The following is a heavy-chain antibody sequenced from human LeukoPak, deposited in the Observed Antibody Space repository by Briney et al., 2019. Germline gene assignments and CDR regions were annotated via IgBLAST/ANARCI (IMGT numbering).Heavy chain of an antibody. J-gene: IGHJ4*02. V-gene: IGHV3-7*01. D-gene: IGHD1-26*01. Sequence: WGSLRLSCAASGFTFTHSWMAWVRQAPGKGLEWVANIKQDGSTKHYADSLKGRITISRDNPENSLYLQINRLRVDDTAVYYCARDTDGSLDYWGQGILVTVAS. CDR1: GFTFTHSW. CDR3: ARDTDGSLDY. CDR2: IKQDGSTK.